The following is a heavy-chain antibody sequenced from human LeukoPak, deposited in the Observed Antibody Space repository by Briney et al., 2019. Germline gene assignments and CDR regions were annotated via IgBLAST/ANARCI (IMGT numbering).Heavy chain of an antibody. D-gene: IGHD5-12*01. CDR2: IWYDGSNK. CDR3: ARPGEVATTQYGMDV. J-gene: IGHJ6*02. V-gene: IGHV3-33*08. Sequence: PGRSLRLSCAASRFTFGDFAMHWVRQAPGKGLEWVAVIWYDGSNKYYADSVKGRFTISRDNSKNTLYLQMNSLRAEDTAVYYCARPGEVATTQYGMDVWGQGTTVTVSS. CDR1: RFTFGDFA.